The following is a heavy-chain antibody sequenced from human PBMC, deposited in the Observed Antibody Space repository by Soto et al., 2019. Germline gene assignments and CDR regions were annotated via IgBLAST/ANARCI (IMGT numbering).Heavy chain of an antibody. J-gene: IGHJ5*02. V-gene: IGHV4-39*01. Sequence: SETLSLTCTVSGGSISSSSYYWGWIRQPPGKGLEWIGSIYYSGSTYYNPSLKSRVTISVDTSKNQFSLKLSSVTAADTAVYYCARHQDMIVVVINPSVGWFDPWGQGTLVTVSS. D-gene: IGHD3-22*01. CDR1: GGSISSSSYY. CDR2: IYYSGST. CDR3: ARHQDMIVVVINPSVGWFDP.